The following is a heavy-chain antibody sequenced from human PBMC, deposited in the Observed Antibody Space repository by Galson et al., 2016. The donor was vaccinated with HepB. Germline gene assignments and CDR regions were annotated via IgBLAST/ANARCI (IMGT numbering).Heavy chain of an antibody. D-gene: IGHD2-8*02. CDR2: IVPMFGTV. CDR3: STEQFSFTSCHMGVCHGGVRRSADDDYYYYGMEI. J-gene: IGHJ6*02. CDR1: GGTFRDHV. V-gene: IGHV1-69*13. Sequence: SVKVSCKASGGTFRDHVINWVRQAPGQGLEWMGNIVPMFGTVNVAQKFQGRVTITADESTSTGYMELSSLRSEDTAIYYCSTEQFSFTSCHMGVCHGGVRRSADDDYYYYGMEIWGQGTTVTVSS.